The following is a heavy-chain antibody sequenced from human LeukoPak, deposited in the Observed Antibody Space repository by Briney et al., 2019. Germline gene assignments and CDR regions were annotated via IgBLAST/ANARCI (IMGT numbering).Heavy chain of an antibody. V-gene: IGHV1-18*01. CDR2: TSAYNVNT. CDR3: ARDLSPRNSGSYGGTFDY. CDR1: GYTFTSYG. Sequence: ASGKLSCKASGYTFTSYGISRGRQAPGQGLGWMGWTSAYNVNTIDAQKLQGRVTMTTDTSTSTAYMELRSLRSEDTAVYYWARDLSPRNSGSYGGTFDYWGQGTLVTVSS. D-gene: IGHD1-26*01. J-gene: IGHJ4*02.